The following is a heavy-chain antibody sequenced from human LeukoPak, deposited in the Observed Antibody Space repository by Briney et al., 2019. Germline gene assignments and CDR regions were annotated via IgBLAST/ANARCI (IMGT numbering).Heavy chain of an antibody. Sequence: GGSLRLSCAASGFTVSSNYMSWVRQAPGKGLEWVSVIYSGGSTYYADSVKGRFTISRDNSKNTLYLQMSSLRAEDTAVYYCARAWDSGSYYADYWGQGTLVTVSS. CDR3: ARAWDSGSYYADY. J-gene: IGHJ4*02. V-gene: IGHV3-66*02. D-gene: IGHD1-26*01. CDR2: IYSGGST. CDR1: GFTVSSNY.